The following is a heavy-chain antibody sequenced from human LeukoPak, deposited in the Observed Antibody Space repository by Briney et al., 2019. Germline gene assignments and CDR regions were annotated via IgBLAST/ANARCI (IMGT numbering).Heavy chain of an antibody. D-gene: IGHD3-22*01. CDR2: VLYDGSDQ. Sequence: GRSLRLSCAASGFTFSSDAMHWVRQAPGKGLEWGAFVLYDGSDQYYADSVKGRFTISRDNSKNTVYLQMNSLTVEDTAVYYCARDVHSGSLDPWGQGPLVTVSS. J-gene: IGHJ5*02. CDR1: GFTFSSDA. V-gene: IGHV3-30*04. CDR3: ARDVHSGSLDP.